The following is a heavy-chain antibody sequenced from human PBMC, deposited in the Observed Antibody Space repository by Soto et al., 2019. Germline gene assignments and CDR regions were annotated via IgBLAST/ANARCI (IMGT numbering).Heavy chain of an antibody. J-gene: IGHJ3*02. Sequence: PGGSLRLSCAASGFTFSTYSMNWVRQAPGKGLEWISYISDSSGTKYYADSVKGRFTISRDNARNSLYLQMNSLRVEDAVVYYCATRIATFRIGAFDIWGQGTRVTV. V-gene: IGHV3-48*01. CDR3: ATRIATFRIGAFDI. CDR1: GFTFSTYS. CDR2: ISDSSGTK. D-gene: IGHD6-13*01.